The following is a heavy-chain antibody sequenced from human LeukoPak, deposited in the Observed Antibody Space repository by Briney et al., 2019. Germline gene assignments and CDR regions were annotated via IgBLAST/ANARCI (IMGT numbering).Heavy chain of an antibody. CDR3: ATDYCSGGSCYPGNYYYYGMDV. Sequence: ASVKVSCKASGYTFTGYYMHWVRQAPGQGLEWMGWINPNSGGTNYAQKFQGRVTMTRGTSISTAYMELSRLRSDDTAVYYCATDYCSGGSCYPGNYYYYGMDVWGQGTTVTVSS. D-gene: IGHD2-15*01. CDR2: INPNSGGT. V-gene: IGHV1-2*02. CDR1: GYTFTGYY. J-gene: IGHJ6*02.